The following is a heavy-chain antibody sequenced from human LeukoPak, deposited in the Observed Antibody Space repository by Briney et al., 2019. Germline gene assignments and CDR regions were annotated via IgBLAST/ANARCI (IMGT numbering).Heavy chain of an antibody. D-gene: IGHD2-15*01. CDR1: GFTFSSYG. Sequence: PGGSLRLSCAASGFTFSSYGMHWVRQAPGEGLEWVAFIRYDGSNKYYADSVKGRFTISRANSKNTLYLQMDSLRAEDTAVYYCAKDGFSGGLKPGLAESWGQGTLVTVSS. J-gene: IGHJ5*02. V-gene: IGHV3-30*02. CDR3: AKDGFSGGLKPGLAES. CDR2: IRYDGSNK.